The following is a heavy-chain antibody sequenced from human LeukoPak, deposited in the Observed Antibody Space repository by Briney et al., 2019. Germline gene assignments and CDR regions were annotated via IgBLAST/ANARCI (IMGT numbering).Heavy chain of an antibody. J-gene: IGHJ4*02. D-gene: IGHD2-8*01. CDR2: IYYSGST. V-gene: IGHV4-39*01. CDR1: GGSISSSSYY. CDR3: ATNPKDIVLMVYFDY. Sequence: SETLSLTCTVSGGSISSSSYYWGWIRQPPGKGREWIGSIYYSGSTYYNPSLKSRVTISVDTSKNQSSLKLSSVTAADTAVYYCATNPKDIVLMVYFDYWGQGTLVTVSS.